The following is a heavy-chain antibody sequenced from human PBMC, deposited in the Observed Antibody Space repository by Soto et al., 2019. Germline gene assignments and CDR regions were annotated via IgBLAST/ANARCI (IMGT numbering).Heavy chain of an antibody. CDR3: ARGLARKLGIGY. CDR2: MNPNSGNT. CDR1: GYTFTSYD. J-gene: IGHJ4*02. D-gene: IGHD6-6*01. Sequence: ASVKVSCKASGYTFTSYDINWVRQATGQGLEWMGWMNPNSGNTGYAQKFQGRVTMTRNTSISTAYMELSSLRSEDTAVYYCARGLARKLGIGYWGQGTLVTVSS. V-gene: IGHV1-8*01.